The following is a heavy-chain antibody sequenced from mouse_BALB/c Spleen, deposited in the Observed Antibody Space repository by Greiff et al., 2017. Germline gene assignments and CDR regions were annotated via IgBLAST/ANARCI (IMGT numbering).Heavy chain of an antibody. Sequence: QVQLKQSGPELVKPGASVKISCKASGYAFSSSWMNWVKQRPGQGLEWIGRIYPGDGDTNYNGKFKGKATLTADKSSSTAYMQRSSLTSVDSAVYLCARWDYYCSLMDYWGQGTSVTVSA. CDR1: GYAFSSSW. J-gene: IGHJ4*01. CDR2: IYPGDGDT. D-gene: IGHD1-1*01. CDR3: ARWDYYCSLMDY. V-gene: IGHV1-82*01.